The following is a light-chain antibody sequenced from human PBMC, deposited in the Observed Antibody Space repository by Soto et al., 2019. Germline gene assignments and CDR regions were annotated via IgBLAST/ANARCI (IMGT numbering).Light chain of an antibody. V-gene: IGKV2-28*01. J-gene: IGKJ5*01. CDR3: MQALQPPLT. CDR2: LGS. Sequence: DIVMTQSPLSLPVTPGEPASISCRSSQSLLHSNGYNYLDWYLQKPGQSPLLLIYLGSNRASGVPDRFSGSGPGTDFTLKISRVQAEDVGVYYCMQALQPPLTFGQGTRLEIK. CDR1: QSLLHSNGYNY.